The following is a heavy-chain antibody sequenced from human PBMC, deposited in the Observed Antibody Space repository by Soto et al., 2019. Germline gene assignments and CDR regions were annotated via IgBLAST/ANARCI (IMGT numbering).Heavy chain of an antibody. J-gene: IGHJ4*02. Sequence: SETLSLTCAVSGCSISNYYWSWLRQPPGKELEWIGYVFYSGATNYNPSLKSRVTISIDTSKNQFSLKLSSVTAADTAVYYCAREMTTLGPFDYWGQGTLVTSPQ. D-gene: IGHD4-17*01. V-gene: IGHV4-59*01. CDR1: GCSISNYY. CDR3: AREMTTLGPFDY. CDR2: VFYSGAT.